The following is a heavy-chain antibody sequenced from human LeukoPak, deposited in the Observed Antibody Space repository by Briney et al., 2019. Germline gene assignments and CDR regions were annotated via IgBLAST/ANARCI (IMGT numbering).Heavy chain of an antibody. D-gene: IGHD3-10*01. CDR3: ARRLLWFGEHAFDI. CDR2: MNPNSGNT. Sequence: ASVKVSCRASGYTFTSYDINWVRQATGQGLEWMGWMNPNSGNTGYAQKFQGRVTMTRNTSISTAYMELSSLRSEDTAVYYCARRLLWFGEHAFDIWGQGTMVTASS. V-gene: IGHV1-8*01. CDR1: GYTFTSYD. J-gene: IGHJ3*02.